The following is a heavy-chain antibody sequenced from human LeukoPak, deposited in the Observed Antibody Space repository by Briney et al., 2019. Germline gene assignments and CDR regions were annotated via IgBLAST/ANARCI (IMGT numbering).Heavy chain of an antibody. Sequence: GGSLRLSCAASGFTFSSYAMSWVRQAPGKGLECVSTVSDSGSNTYYVDSVKGRFTISRDNSKNTLYLQMNSLRADDTAVYYCAKGPFRALTSYLFDYWGQGTLVTVSS. J-gene: IGHJ4*02. CDR2: VSDSGSNT. CDR3: AKGPFRALTSYLFDY. CDR1: GFTFSSYA. V-gene: IGHV3-23*01. D-gene: IGHD3-9*01.